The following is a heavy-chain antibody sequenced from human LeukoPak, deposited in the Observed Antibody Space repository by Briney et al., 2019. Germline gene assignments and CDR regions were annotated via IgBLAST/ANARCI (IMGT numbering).Heavy chain of an antibody. V-gene: IGHV3-7*01. D-gene: IGHD5-12*01. CDR1: GFTFSNYW. CDR2: IKKDGSEK. CDR3: VRGGYDLSGY. Sequence: GGSLRLSCAASGFTFSNYWMSWVRQAPGKGLEWVANIKKDGSEKYYVDSVKGRFTISRDNAKNSLYLQMNSLRAEDTAVYFCVRGGYDLSGYWGQGTLVTVSS. J-gene: IGHJ4*02.